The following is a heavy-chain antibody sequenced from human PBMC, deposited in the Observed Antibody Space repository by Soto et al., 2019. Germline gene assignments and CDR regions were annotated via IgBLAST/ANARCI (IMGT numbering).Heavy chain of an antibody. V-gene: IGHV4-59*08. Sequence: PSETLSLTCTVSGGSISSYYWSWIRQPPGKGLEWIGYIYYSGSTNYNPPLKSRVTISVDTSKNQFSLKLSSVTAADTAVYYCARGVVAATHWFDPWGQGTLVTVSS. J-gene: IGHJ5*02. D-gene: IGHD2-15*01. CDR3: ARGVVAATHWFDP. CDR2: IYYSGST. CDR1: GGSISSYY.